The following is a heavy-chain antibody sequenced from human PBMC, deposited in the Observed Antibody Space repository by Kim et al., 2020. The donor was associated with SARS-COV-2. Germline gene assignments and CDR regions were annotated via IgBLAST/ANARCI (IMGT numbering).Heavy chain of an antibody. CDR3: AKTPLRYFDWLLPYFDY. CDR2: ISVSGDTT. J-gene: IGHJ4*02. Sequence: GGSLRLSCAASGFIFSSYAMTWVRQAPGKGLEWVSGISVSGDTTKYADSVKGRFAISRDDSKNTLYLQMNSLRVEDTAIYYCAKTPLRYFDWLLPYFDYWGQGNLVTVSS. D-gene: IGHD3-9*01. CDR1: GFIFSSYA. V-gene: IGHV3-23*01.